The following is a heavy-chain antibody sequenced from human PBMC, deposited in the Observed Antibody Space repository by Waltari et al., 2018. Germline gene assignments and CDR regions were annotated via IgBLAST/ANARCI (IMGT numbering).Heavy chain of an antibody. Sequence: QVQLQESGPGLVKPSETLSLTCTVSGYSISSGSYWGWLRQPPGKGLEWIGSIYHSGSTYYNPSLKSRVTISVDTSKNQFSLKLSSVTAADTAVYYCARASSIVVVVAYFDYWGQGTLVTVSS. D-gene: IGHD2-15*01. CDR3: ARASSIVVVVAYFDY. J-gene: IGHJ4*02. V-gene: IGHV4-38-2*02. CDR2: IYHSGST. CDR1: GYSISSGSY.